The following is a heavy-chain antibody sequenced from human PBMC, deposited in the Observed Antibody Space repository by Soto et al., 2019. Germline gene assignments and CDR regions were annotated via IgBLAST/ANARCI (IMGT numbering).Heavy chain of an antibody. CDR3: ARVGGWDVVVPAANLYYYYYGMDV. CDR1: GYTFTSYG. Sequence: GASVKVSCKASGYTFTSYGISWGRQAPGQGLEWMGWISAYNGNTNYAQKLKGRVTMTTDTSTSTAYMELRSLRFVDTAVFYFARVGGWDVVVPAANLYYYYYGMDVWGQGTTVTVSS. J-gene: IGHJ6*01. CDR2: ISAYNGNT. V-gene: IGHV1-18*01. D-gene: IGHD2-2*01.